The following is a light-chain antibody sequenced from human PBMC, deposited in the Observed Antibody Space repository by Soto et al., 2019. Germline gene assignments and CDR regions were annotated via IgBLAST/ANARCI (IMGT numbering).Light chain of an antibody. Sequence: VLPQSPGILSLSPGERATLSCRATESVSSNYLAWYQHKPGQAPRLLIYGASRRATGIPDRFSGSGSGTDFTLTISRLEPEDFAVYYCQQYGSSPPSTTFGQGTRLEI. J-gene: IGKJ5*01. CDR2: GAS. V-gene: IGKV3-20*01. CDR1: ESVSSNY. CDR3: QQYGSSPPSTT.